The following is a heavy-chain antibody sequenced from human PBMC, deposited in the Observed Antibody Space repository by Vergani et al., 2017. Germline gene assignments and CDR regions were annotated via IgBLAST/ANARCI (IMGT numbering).Heavy chain of an antibody. V-gene: IGHV4-34*01. J-gene: IGHJ3*02. CDR1: GGSFSGYY. Sequence: QVQLQQWGAGLLKPSETLSLTCAVYGGSFSGYYWSWIRQPPGKGLEWIGEINHSGSTNYNPSLKSRVTISVDTSKNQFSLKLSSVTAADTAVYYCARGWWSSNDAFDIWGQGTMVTVSS. D-gene: IGHD2-15*01. CDR3: ARGWWSSNDAFDI. CDR2: INHSGST.